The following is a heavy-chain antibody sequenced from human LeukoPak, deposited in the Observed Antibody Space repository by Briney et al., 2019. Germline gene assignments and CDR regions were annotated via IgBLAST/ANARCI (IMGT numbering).Heavy chain of an antibody. CDR1: GYTYSDYY. V-gene: IGHV1-2*02. CDR2: SVPHSGGA. J-gene: IGHJ4*02. CDR3: ARSDYNDSYDY. Sequence: EASVKVSCKASGYTYSDYYIHWMRQAPGQGLEGMGWSVPHSGGALYAPKLQGRVPLTRDTSIGTAYRELSDLASEDTAVYYCARSDYNDSYDYWGQGTLVTVSS. D-gene: IGHD4-11*01.